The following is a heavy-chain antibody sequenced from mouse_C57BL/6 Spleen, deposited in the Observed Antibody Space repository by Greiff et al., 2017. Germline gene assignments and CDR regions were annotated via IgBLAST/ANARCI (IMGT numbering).Heavy chain of an antibody. J-gene: IGHJ4*01. CDR2: ISSGGDYI. CDR1: GFTFSSYA. Sequence: EVQLQESGEGLVKPGGSLKLSCAASGFTFSSYAMSWVRQTPEKRLEWVAYISSGGDYIYYADTVKGRFTISRDNARNTLYLQMSSLKSEDTAMYYCTRDRTAVVDYYAMGYWGQGTSVTVSS. CDR3: TRDRTAVVDYYAMGY. D-gene: IGHD1-1*01. V-gene: IGHV5-9-1*02.